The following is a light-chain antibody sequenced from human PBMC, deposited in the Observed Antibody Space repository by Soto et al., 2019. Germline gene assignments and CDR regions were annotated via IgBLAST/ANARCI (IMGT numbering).Light chain of an antibody. CDR1: QTISTY. J-gene: IGKJ4*01. V-gene: IGKV1-39*01. Sequence: DIQMTQSPSSLSASLGDRVTITCRASQTISTYVTWYQQKPGKAPKALISDASTLQNGVPSRFSGSGSGTDFTLIISSLQPEDVATYYCQQSFSSLLSFGGGTQVEIK. CDR2: DAS. CDR3: QQSFSSLLS.